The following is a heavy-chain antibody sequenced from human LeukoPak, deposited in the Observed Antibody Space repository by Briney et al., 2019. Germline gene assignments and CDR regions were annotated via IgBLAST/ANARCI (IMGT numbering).Heavy chain of an antibody. Sequence: SVKVSCKASGGTFSSYAIRWVRQAPGQGLEWMGGIIPIFGTANYAQKFQGRVTITADESTSTAYMELSSLRSEDTAVYYCARALYYDSSGYLFDYWGQGTLVTVSS. D-gene: IGHD3-22*01. J-gene: IGHJ4*02. V-gene: IGHV1-69*13. CDR1: GGTFSSYA. CDR3: ARALYYDSSGYLFDY. CDR2: IIPIFGTA.